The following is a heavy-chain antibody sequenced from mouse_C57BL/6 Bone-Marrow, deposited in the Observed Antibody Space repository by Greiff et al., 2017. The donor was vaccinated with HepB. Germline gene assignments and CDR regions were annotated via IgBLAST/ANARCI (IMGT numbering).Heavy chain of an antibody. CDR2: IYPRDGST. D-gene: IGHD1-1*01. J-gene: IGHJ3*01. CDR1: GYTFTSYD. V-gene: IGHV1-85*01. CDR3: ARPGSSYWFAY. Sequence: LQESGPELVKPGASVKLSCKASGYTFTSYDINWVKQRPGQGLEWIGWIYPRDGSTKYNEKFKGKATLTVDTSSSTAYMELHSLTSEDSAVYFCARPGSSYWFAYWGQGTLVTVSA.